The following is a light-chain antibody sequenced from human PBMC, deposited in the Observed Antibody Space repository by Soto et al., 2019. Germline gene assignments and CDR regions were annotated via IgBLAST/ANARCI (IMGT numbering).Light chain of an antibody. V-gene: IGKV3-20*01. CDR2: GAS. J-gene: IGKJ1*01. CDR1: QSVSSNY. CDR3: QQYGSSPLT. Sequence: EIVLTQSPGTLYLSPGERATLSCRASQSVSSNYLGWYQQKPGQAPRLLIYGASSRATGIPDRFSGSGSGTDFTLTISRLQPEDFPFFYCQQYGSSPLTFGQRTKVQIK.